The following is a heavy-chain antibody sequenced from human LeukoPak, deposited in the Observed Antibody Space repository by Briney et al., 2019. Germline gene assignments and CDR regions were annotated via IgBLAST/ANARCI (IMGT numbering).Heavy chain of an antibody. V-gene: IGHV3-23*01. CDR1: GFTFSDYY. D-gene: IGHD6-19*01. Sequence: GGSLRLSCAASGFTFSDYYMSWIRQAPGKGLEWVSAINGTAINTDYADSVKGRFTISRDSSKNTLYLQMNSLRAEDTAVYFCLTRSLIAVSGNSYMDVWGKGTTVSVSS. CDR3: LTRSLIAVSGNSYMDV. CDR2: INGTAINT. J-gene: IGHJ6*03.